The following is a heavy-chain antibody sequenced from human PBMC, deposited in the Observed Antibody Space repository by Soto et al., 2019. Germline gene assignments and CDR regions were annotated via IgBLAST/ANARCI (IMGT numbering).Heavy chain of an antibody. CDR1: GFTFSSYW. CDR2: INSDGSST. CDR3: ARDGGGSSWYKPRYYYGMDV. D-gene: IGHD6-13*01. J-gene: IGHJ6*02. V-gene: IGHV3-74*01. Sequence: PGGSLRLSCAASGFTFSSYWMHWVRQAPGKGLVWVSRINSDGSSTSYADSVKGRFTISRDNAKNTLYLQMNSLRAEDTAVYYCARDGGGSSWYKPRYYYGMDVWGQGTTVTVSS.